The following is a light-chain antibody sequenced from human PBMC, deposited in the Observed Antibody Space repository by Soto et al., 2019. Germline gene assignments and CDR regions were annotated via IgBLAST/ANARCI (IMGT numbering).Light chain of an antibody. CDR1: QSVSSS. V-gene: IGKV3-11*01. J-gene: IGKJ1*01. Sequence: FVVTQSPDTLSLSPGETATLSCRASQSVSSSVAWYQHKPGQSPRLVVYSGYKRSAGIPARFSGSGSGTDFTLTITSLENVDFAVYYCQQRYSWIRVFGPGTKVEVK. CDR2: SGY. CDR3: QQRYSWIRV.